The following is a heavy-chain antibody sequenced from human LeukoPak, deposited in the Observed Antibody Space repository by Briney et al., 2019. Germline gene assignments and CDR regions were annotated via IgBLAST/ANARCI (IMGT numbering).Heavy chain of an antibody. Sequence: ASVKVSCKASGYTFTGNYMHWVRQAPGQELEWMGWLSPNSGDTKFPQKFQGRVTVTRDTSISTAYMELSRLTSDDTAVYYCARATDISSWYLAYWGQGTLVTVSS. CDR2: LSPNSGDT. V-gene: IGHV1-2*02. J-gene: IGHJ4*02. CDR1: GYTFTGNY. D-gene: IGHD6-13*01. CDR3: ARATDISSWYLAY.